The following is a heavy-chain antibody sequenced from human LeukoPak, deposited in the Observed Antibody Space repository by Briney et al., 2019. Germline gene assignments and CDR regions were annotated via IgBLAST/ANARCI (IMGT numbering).Heavy chain of an antibody. V-gene: IGHV4-34*01. CDR2: INHSGST. D-gene: IGHD1-26*01. CDR3: ARHSRSYYDFDY. J-gene: IGHJ4*02. CDR1: GGSFSGYY. Sequence: SETLSLTCAVYGGSFSGYYWSWIRQPPGKGLEWIGEINHSGSTNYNPSLKSRVTIPVDTSKNQFSPKLSSVTAADTAVYYCARHSRSYYDFDYWGQGTLVTVSS.